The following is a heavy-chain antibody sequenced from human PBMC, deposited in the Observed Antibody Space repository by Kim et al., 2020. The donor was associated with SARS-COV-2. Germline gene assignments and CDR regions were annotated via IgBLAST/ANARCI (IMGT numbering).Heavy chain of an antibody. J-gene: IGHJ4*02. Sequence: GGSLRLSCVASGFSFRTYWMTWVRQAPGKGLEWVANINQDGTKKNYGYSVKGRFTISRDNAKNSLFVQLNSLRVEDTAVYYCAKEHWGPEYWGQGTLVTV. CDR3: AKEHWGPEY. V-gene: IGHV3-7*01. CDR2: INQDGTKK. CDR1: GFSFRTYW. D-gene: IGHD7-27*01.